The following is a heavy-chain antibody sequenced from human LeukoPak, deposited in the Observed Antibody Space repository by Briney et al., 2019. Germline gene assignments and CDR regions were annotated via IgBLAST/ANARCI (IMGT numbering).Heavy chain of an antibody. D-gene: IGHD1-26*01. CDR1: GGTFSSYA. J-gene: IGHJ5*02. V-gene: IGHV1-69*05. Sequence: ASVKVSCKASGGTFSSYAISWVRQAPGQGLEWMGGIIPIFGTANYAQKFQGRVTITTDESTSTAYMELSSLRSEDTAVYCCARESAHGTWFDPWGQGTLVTVSS. CDR3: ARESAHGTWFDP. CDR2: IIPIFGTA.